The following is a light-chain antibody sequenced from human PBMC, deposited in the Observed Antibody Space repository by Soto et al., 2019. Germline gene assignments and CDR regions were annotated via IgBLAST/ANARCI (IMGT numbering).Light chain of an antibody. CDR2: DVS. CDR3: SSYTSSSTRV. J-gene: IGLJ3*02. CDR1: SSDVGGYNY. V-gene: IGLV2-14*01. Sequence: QSALTQPASVSGSPGQSITISCTGTSSDVGGYNYVSWYQQHPGKAPKLMIYDVSNRPSGVSNRFSGSKSGNTASLTISGLQGEDEADYYCSSYTSSSTRVFGGGTKPTAL.